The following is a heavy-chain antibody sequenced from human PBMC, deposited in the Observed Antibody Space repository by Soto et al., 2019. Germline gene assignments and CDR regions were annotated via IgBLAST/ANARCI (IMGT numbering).Heavy chain of an antibody. J-gene: IGHJ3*01. CDR2: IYWDNDK. Sequence: QITLKESGPTLVEPTQTLTLTCTFSGFSLSTHGVGVGWIRQPPGKALEWLAVIYWDNDKRYSPSLKTRLTITKDTSHHLVVLIMTNMDPVDTATYYCAHLGITCGGVIGDDAFDVWGQGTMVAVSS. CDR1: GFSLSTHGVG. D-gene: IGHD3-16*02. CDR3: AHLGITCGGVIGDDAFDV. V-gene: IGHV2-5*02.